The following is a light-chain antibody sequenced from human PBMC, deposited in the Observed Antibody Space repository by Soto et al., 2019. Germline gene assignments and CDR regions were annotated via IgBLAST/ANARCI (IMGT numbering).Light chain of an antibody. CDR3: QQSFYAPPT. V-gene: IGKV1-39*01. Sequence: DIQVTQSPSPLSASVGDRVTITCRASQNIRTYLTWYQQKPGKAPKLLIYEASDLQSGVPSRFSGSGSGTDFSLTITSLQPEDFATYYCQQSFYAPPTFGQGTKVEIK. CDR1: QNIRTY. CDR2: EAS. J-gene: IGKJ1*01.